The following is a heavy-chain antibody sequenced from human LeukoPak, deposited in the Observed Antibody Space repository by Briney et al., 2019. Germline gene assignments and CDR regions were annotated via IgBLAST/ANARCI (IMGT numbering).Heavy chain of an antibody. V-gene: IGHV4-59*01. CDR3: ARDEVRSSLTTFDY. CDR2: IYYSGST. Sequence: SETLSLTCTVSGGSISSYYWSWIRQPPGKGLEWIGYIYYSGSTNYNPSLKSRVTISVDTSKNQFSLKLSSVTAADTAVYYCARDEVRSSLTTFDYWGQGTLVTVSS. J-gene: IGHJ4*02. D-gene: IGHD1-1*01. CDR1: GGSISSYY.